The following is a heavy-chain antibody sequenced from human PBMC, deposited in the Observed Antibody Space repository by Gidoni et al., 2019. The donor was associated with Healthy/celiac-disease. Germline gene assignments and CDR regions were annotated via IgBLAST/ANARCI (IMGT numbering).Heavy chain of an antibody. CDR2: ISYDGSNK. D-gene: IGHD6-13*01. CDR1: GFTFSSYG. Sequence: QVQLVESGGGVVQPGRSLGLSCAASGFTFSSYGMHWVRQAPGKGLEWVAVISYDGSNKYYADSVKGRFTISRDNSKNTLYLQMNSLRAEDTAVYYCAKDIAAAGDFDYWGQGTLVTVSS. J-gene: IGHJ4*02. CDR3: AKDIAAAGDFDY. V-gene: IGHV3-30*18.